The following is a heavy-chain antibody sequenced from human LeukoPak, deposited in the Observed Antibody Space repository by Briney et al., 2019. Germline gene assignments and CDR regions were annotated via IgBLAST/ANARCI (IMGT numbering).Heavy chain of an antibody. CDR3: ATKQWLAPPPDS. CDR2: INTDGTVT. D-gene: IGHD6-19*01. CDR1: GFTFSKYW. J-gene: IGHJ4*02. V-gene: IGHV3-74*01. Sequence: PGGSLRLSCAASGFTFSKYWMLWVRQAPGKGLDSVSRINTDGTVTTYADSVKGRFTVSRDNADNTMFPQMNSVRDEDTAVYYCATKQWLAPPPDSWGQGTPVTVSS.